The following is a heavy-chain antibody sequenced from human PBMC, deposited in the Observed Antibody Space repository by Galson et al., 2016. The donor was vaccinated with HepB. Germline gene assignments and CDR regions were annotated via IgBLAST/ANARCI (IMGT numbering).Heavy chain of an antibody. D-gene: IGHD4-23*01. CDR1: GYSFPSYW. V-gene: IGHV5-51*01. CDR3: VRPSRTVVPPEGYFDL. J-gene: IGHJ2*01. Sequence: QSGAEVKKPGESLKISCKGSGYSFPSYWIGWVRQMPGKGLEWMGIIYPGDSDTRYSPSFQGQVTISADNSINTAYLQWSSLKASDTAMYYCVRPSRTVVPPEGYFDLWGRGTLVTVSS. CDR2: IYPGDSDT.